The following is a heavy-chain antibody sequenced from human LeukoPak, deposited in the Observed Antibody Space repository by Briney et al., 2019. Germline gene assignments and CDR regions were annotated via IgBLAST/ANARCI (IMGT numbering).Heavy chain of an antibody. CDR2: INHSGST. D-gene: IGHD3-22*01. J-gene: IGHJ6*03. CDR3: ARHVRYYYDSSGPIYYYYYMDV. CDR1: GGSFSGYH. V-gene: IGHV4-34*01. Sequence: PSETLSLTCAVYGGSFSGYHWSWIRQPPGKGLEWIGEINHSGSTNYNPSLKSRVTISVDTSKNQFSLKLSSVTAADTAVYYCARHVRYYYDSSGPIYYYYYMDVWGKGTTVTISS.